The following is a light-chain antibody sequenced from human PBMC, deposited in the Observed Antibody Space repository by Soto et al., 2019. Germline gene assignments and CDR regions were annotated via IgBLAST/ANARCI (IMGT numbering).Light chain of an antibody. J-gene: IGLJ2*01. CDR2: GNI. Sequence: QAVVTQPPSVSGAPGQRVTISCTGSSSNIGAGYDVHWYRQLPGTAPKLLIYGNINRPSGVPDRFSGSKSGTSASLAITGLQAEDEADYYCQSYDSSLSVVFGGGTKLTVL. CDR3: QSYDSSLSVV. V-gene: IGLV1-40*01. CDR1: SSNIGAGYD.